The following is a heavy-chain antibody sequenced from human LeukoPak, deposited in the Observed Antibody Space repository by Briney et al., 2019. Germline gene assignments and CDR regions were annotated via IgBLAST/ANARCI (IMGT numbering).Heavy chain of an antibody. CDR2: ISAYNGNT. CDR3: ARPYYYDSTGYYQYYFDY. J-gene: IGHJ4*02. D-gene: IGHD3-22*01. CDR1: GYTFTIYG. V-gene: IGHV1-18*01. Sequence: GASVKVSCKASGYTFTIYGISWVRQAPGQGLEWMGWISAYNGNTNYAQKLQGRVTMTTDTSTSTAYMELRSLRSDDTAVYYCARPYYYDSTGYYQYYFDYWGQGTLVTVSS.